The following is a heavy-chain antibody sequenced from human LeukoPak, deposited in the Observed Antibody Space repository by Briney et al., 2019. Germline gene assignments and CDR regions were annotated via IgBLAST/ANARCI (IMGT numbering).Heavy chain of an antibody. Sequence: GGSLRLSCAASEFTFSSYSMNWVRQAPGKGLEWVSYISSSSSTIYYADSVKSRFTISRDNAKNSLYLQMNSLRAEDTAVYYCARDVPYYDFWSGGVFDYWGQGTLVTVSS. CDR2: ISSSSSTI. CDR1: EFTFSSYS. V-gene: IGHV3-48*01. D-gene: IGHD3-3*01. J-gene: IGHJ4*02. CDR3: ARDVPYYDFWSGGVFDY.